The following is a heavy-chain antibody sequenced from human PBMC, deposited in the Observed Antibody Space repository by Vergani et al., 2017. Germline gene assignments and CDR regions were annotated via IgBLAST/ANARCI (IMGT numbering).Heavy chain of an antibody. CDR3: ARVNTETNGHLYCEYYMDV. D-gene: IGHD4-11*01. Sequence: QVQLQQWGGGLLKPSETLSLTCVVNGGSFTSYHWTWIRQSPGEGLEWVGDIDHTGRPDYNPSLKSRLTMSVDKSRNQFSLTLISVTATDTAIYFCARVNTETNGHLYCEYYMDVWGQGTAVTVS. CDR1: GGSFTSYH. J-gene: IGHJ6*03. CDR2: IDHTGRP. V-gene: IGHV4-34*01.